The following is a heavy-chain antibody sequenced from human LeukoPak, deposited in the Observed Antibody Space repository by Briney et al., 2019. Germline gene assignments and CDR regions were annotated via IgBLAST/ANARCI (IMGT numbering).Heavy chain of an antibody. D-gene: IGHD6-13*01. Sequence: GASVKVSCKASGGTFSSYAISWVRQAPGQGLEWMGGIIPIFGTANYAQKFQGRVMITTDESTSTAYMELSSLRSEDTAVYYCARDLGVSIAAAGASWGQGTLVTVSS. J-gene: IGHJ5*02. CDR1: GGTFSSYA. V-gene: IGHV1-69*05. CDR2: IIPIFGTA. CDR3: ARDLGVSIAAAGAS.